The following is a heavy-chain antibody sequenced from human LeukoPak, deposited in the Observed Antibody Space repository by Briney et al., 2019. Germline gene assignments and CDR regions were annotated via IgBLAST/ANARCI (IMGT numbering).Heavy chain of an antibody. D-gene: IGHD1-1*01. CDR3: ARAPRGKIGTYYMDL. Sequence: SVKVSCKASGGTFSSYAISWVRQAPGQGLEWMGGIIPIFGTANYAQKFQGRVTITADESTSTAYMELSSLRSEDTAVYYCARAPRGKIGTYYMDLWGKGTTVTISS. CDR2: IIPIFGTA. V-gene: IGHV1-69*13. CDR1: GGTFSSYA. J-gene: IGHJ6*03.